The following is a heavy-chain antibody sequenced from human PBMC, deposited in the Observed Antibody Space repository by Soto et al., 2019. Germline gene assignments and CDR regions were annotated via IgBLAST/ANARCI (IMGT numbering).Heavy chain of an antibody. CDR3: ARDRASFYHYGLDV. J-gene: IGHJ6*02. V-gene: IGHV6-1*01. CDR2: TYYRSKWYY. CDR1: GDSVSGYSAA. Sequence: SQTLSLTCAISGDSVSGYSAAWNWIRQSPSRGLEWLGRTYYRSKWYYEYAVSVKSRITIHPDTSKNQFSLHLNSVSPDDTAVYYCARDRASFYHYGLDVWGQGTTVTVSS.